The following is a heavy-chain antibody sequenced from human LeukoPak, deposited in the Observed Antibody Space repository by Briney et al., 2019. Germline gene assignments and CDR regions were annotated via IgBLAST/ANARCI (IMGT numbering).Heavy chain of an antibody. J-gene: IGHJ3*01. CDR1: GFTITNNY. V-gene: IGHV3-53*01. CDR3: ARDVSL. Sequence: GGSLRLSCTASGFTITNNYLSWVRQAPGKGLDWVSLIYSGGSTYYADSVKGRFTISRDDSKNTLYLQMNSLRAEDTAVYFCARDVSLWGQGTMVTVSS. CDR2: IYSGGST.